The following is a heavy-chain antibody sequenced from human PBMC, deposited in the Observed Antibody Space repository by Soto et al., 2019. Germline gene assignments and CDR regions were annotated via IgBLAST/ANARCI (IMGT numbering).Heavy chain of an antibody. CDR1: GGSISSSSYY. J-gene: IGHJ4*02. V-gene: IGHV4-39*01. D-gene: IGHD3-3*01. CDR3: SRPGNTIFGVVINPPDF. Sequence: SETLSLTCTVSGGSISSSSYYWGWIRQPPGKGLEWIGSIYYSGSTYYNPSLKSRVTISVDTSKNQFSLKLSSVTAADTAVYYCSRPGNTIFGVVINPPDFWGQGTLVTVSS. CDR2: IYYSGST.